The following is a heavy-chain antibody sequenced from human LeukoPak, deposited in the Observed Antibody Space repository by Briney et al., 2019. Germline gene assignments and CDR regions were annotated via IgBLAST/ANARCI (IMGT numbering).Heavy chain of an antibody. CDR2: ISGSGVST. J-gene: IGHJ4*02. V-gene: IGHV3-23*01. CDR1: GFTFNNYA. Sequence: GGSLRLSCAASGFTFNNYAVSWVRQAPGKGLEWVSAISGSGVSTFYADSVKGRFTVSRDNSKNTLYLQMNSLRAEDTAVYYCAKDSDYNSGSFDYWGQGTLVTVSS. D-gene: IGHD3-10*01. CDR3: AKDSDYNSGSFDY.